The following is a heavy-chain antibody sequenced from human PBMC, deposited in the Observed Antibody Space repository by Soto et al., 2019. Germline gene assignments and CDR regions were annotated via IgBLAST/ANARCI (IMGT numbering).Heavy chain of an antibody. CDR2: INPSGGST. J-gene: IGHJ4*02. CDR3: ARSGSSWLDY. Sequence: QVQLVQSGAEVKKPGASVKVSCKASGYTFTSYYMHWVRQAPGQGLEWMGIINPSGGSTSYAQNFQGRVTMTRDTSTITVYMELSSLRSEDTAVYYCARSGSSWLDYWGQGTLVTVSS. CDR1: GYTFTSYY. D-gene: IGHD6-13*01. V-gene: IGHV1-46*01.